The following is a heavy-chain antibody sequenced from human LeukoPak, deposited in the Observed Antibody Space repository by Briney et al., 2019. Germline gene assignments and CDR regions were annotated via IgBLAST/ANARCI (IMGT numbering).Heavy chain of an antibody. CDR2: INTNTGNP. CDR1: GYTFTNYA. J-gene: IGHJ4*02. V-gene: IGHV7-4-1*02. CDR3: ARALERYDFWSGYLTE. Sequence: ASVKVSCKASGYTFTNYAMNWVRQAPGQGLEWMGWINTNTGNPTYAQGFTGRFVFSLDTSVSTAYLQISSLKAEDTAVYYCARALERYDFWSGYLTEWGQGTLVTVSS. D-gene: IGHD3-3*01.